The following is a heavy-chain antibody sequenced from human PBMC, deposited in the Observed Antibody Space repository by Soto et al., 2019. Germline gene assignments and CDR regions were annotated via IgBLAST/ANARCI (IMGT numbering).Heavy chain of an antibody. Sequence: QDQLLQSGAEVKKPGASVTVSCKASGYSFTNYGITWVRQAPGQGLEWMGWISAFNGHTHYAQKLPGRVTMTTDAFTSTAYMELRILISDDTSVYYCARDRGVAPPVAGNTHYYFYMDVWGKGTTVTV. J-gene: IGHJ6*03. D-gene: IGHD6-19*01. CDR2: ISAFNGHT. CDR1: GYSFTNYG. CDR3: ARDRGVAPPVAGNTHYYFYMDV. V-gene: IGHV1-18*01.